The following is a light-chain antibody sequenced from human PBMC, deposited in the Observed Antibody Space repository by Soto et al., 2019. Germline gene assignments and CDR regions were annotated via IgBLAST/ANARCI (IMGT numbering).Light chain of an antibody. Sequence: QSVLTQPASVSGSPGQSITISCTGTSSDVGAYNYVSWYQQHPGEAPKLLIYDVSNRPSGVSNRFSGSKSGNTASLTISGLQAEDEADYYCSSYTSTNVYVFATGTKVTV. CDR2: DVS. V-gene: IGLV2-14*03. J-gene: IGLJ1*01. CDR3: SSYTSTNVYV. CDR1: SSDVGAYNY.